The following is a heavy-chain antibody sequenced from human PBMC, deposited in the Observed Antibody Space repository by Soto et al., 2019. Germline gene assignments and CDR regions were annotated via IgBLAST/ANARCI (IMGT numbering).Heavy chain of an antibody. V-gene: IGHV4-30-2*01. CDR1: GGSISSGGYS. J-gene: IGHJ4*02. Sequence: QLQLQESGSGLVKPSQTLSLTCAVSGGSISSGGYSWSWIRQPPGKGLEWIGYIYHSGSTYDNPSIKSRVTISVDRSKTQFSLKLRSVAAAGTAVYYCARGMTTVTTIDYWGQGTLVTVSS. D-gene: IGHD4-4*01. CDR3: ARGMTTVTTIDY. CDR2: IYHSGST.